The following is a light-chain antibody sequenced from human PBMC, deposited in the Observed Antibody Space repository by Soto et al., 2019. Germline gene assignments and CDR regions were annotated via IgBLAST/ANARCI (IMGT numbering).Light chain of an antibody. J-gene: IGLJ2*01. V-gene: IGLV2-14*01. Sequence: QSALTQPASVSWSPGQSITISCTGSSGDIGDYKYVSWYKQHPGKAPKLMIYDVSNRPSGVPNRFSASKSGNTASLTISGLQAEDEADYYCSSYTSTNFVIFGGGTKLTVL. CDR1: SGDIGDYKY. CDR3: SSYTSTNFVI. CDR2: DVS.